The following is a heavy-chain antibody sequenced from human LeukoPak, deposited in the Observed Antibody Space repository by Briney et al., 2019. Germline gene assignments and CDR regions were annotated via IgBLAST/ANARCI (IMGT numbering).Heavy chain of an antibody. CDR1: GGSFSGYY. CDR2: INHSGST. Sequence: PSETLSLTCAVYGGSFSGYYWSWIRQPPGKGLGWIGEINHSGSTNYNPSLKSRVTISVDTSKNQFSLKLSSVTAADTAVYYCARKAVPKKTGTGTRYDYWGQGTLVTVSS. V-gene: IGHV4-34*01. D-gene: IGHD1-14*01. J-gene: IGHJ4*02. CDR3: ARKAVPKKTGTGTRYDY.